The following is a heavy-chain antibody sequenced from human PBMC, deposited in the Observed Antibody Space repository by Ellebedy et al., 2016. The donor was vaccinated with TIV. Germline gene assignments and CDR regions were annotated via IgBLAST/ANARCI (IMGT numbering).Heavy chain of an antibody. CDR1: GFTFDDYA. CDR3: AKGLLVSSSWYGVDY. Sequence: SLKISXAASGFTFDDYAMHWVRQAPGKGLEWVSGISWNSGSIGYADSVKGRFTISRDNAKNSLYLQMNSLRAEDTALYCCAKGLLVSSSWYGVDYWGQGTLVTVSS. J-gene: IGHJ4*02. D-gene: IGHD6-13*01. CDR2: ISWNSGSI. V-gene: IGHV3-9*01.